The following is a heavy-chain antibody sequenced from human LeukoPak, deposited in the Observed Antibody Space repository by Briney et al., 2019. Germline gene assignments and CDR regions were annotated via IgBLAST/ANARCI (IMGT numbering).Heavy chain of an antibody. CDR3: ARGRYGDYYFDY. Sequence: PGGSLRLSCAASGFTFSIYSMNWVRQAPGKGLGWVSSISSSSSYIYYADSVKGRFTISRDNAKNSLYLQMNSLRAEDTAVYYCARGRYGDYYFDYWGQGTLVTVSS. CDR1: GFTFSIYS. J-gene: IGHJ4*02. V-gene: IGHV3-21*01. CDR2: ISSSSSYI. D-gene: IGHD4-17*01.